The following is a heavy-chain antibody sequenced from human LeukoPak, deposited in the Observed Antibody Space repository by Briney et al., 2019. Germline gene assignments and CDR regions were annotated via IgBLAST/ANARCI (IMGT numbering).Heavy chain of an antibody. D-gene: IGHD3-22*01. CDR3: ARGQKGGITMIIVVINDYFDY. V-gene: IGHV4-39*06. J-gene: IGHJ4*02. CDR1: GGSISSSSYY. CDR2: IYYSGST. Sequence: SETLSLTCTVSGGSISSSSYYWGWIRQPPGKGLEWIGSIYYSGSTYYNPSLKSRVTISVDTSKNQFTLKLSSVTAADTAVYYCARGQKGGITMIIVVINDYFDYWGQGTLVTVSS.